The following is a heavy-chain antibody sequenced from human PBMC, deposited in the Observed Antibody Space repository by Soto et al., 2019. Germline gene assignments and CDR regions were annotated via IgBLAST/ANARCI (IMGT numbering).Heavy chain of an antibody. Sequence: SETLSLTCTVSGGSTSSGCYYWSWIRQHPGKGLEWIGYIYYSGSTYYNPSLKSRVTISVDTSKNQFSLKLSSVTAADTAVYYCARSTYYYDSSGYRDFDYWGQGTLVTVSS. J-gene: IGHJ4*02. V-gene: IGHV4-31*03. CDR3: ARSTYYYDSSGYRDFDY. D-gene: IGHD3-22*01. CDR2: IYYSGST. CDR1: GGSTSSGCYY.